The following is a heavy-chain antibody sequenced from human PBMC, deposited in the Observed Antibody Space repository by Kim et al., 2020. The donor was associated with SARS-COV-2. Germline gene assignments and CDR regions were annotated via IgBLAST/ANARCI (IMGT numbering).Heavy chain of an antibody. J-gene: IGHJ4*02. CDR1: GFTFSSYA. Sequence: GGSLRLSCAASGFTFSSYAMHWVRQAPGKGLEWVAVISYDGSNKYYADSVKGRVTISRDNSKNTLYLQMNSLRAEDTAVYYCASPPFYGGNPPAGDYWGQGTMVTVSS. V-gene: IGHV3-30*04. CDR2: ISYDGSNK. D-gene: IGHD4-17*01. CDR3: ASPPFYGGNPPAGDY.